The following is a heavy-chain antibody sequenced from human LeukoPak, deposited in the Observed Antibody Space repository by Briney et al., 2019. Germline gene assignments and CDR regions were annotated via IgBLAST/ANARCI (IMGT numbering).Heavy chain of an antibody. CDR1: GCTFSSYS. V-gene: IGHV3-21*01. D-gene: IGHD6-13*01. CDR3: ASGRQLVRWAYYYGMDV. J-gene: IGHJ6*02. CDR2: ISSSSSYI. Sequence: GGSLRLSCAASGCTFSSYSMNWVRQAPGKGLEWVSSISSSSSYIYYADSVKGRFTISRDNAKNSLYLQMNSLRAEDTAVYYCASGRQLVRWAYYYGMDVWGQGTTVTVSS.